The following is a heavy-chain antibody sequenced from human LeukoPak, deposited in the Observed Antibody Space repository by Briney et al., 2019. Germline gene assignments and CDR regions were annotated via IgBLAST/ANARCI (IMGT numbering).Heavy chain of an antibody. CDR2: ISNSGGRT. CDR1: GFTFSSYA. CDR3: ARDRAPYDFWSGYYRYYGMDV. D-gene: IGHD3-3*01. Sequence: GGSLRLSCAASGFTFSSYAMSWVRQAPGKGLEWVSSISNSGGRTFYTDSVKGRFTISRDNSKNTLYLQMNSLRAEDTAVYYCARDRAPYDFWSGYYRYYGMDVWGQGTTVTVSS. V-gene: IGHV3-23*01. J-gene: IGHJ6*02.